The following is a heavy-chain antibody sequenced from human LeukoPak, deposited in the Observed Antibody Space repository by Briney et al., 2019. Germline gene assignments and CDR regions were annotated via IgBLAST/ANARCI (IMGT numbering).Heavy chain of an antibody. D-gene: IGHD2-21*02. CDR3: AREAYCGGDCYSGFDY. V-gene: IGHV4-59*01. J-gene: IGHJ4*02. CDR2: IYYSGST. CDR1: GDSISTYF. Sequence: SETLSLTCTVSGDSISTYFWSWIRQPPGKGLQWIGYIYYSGSTNYNPSLKSRVTISVDPSKNQFSLKLSSVTAAGTAVFYCAREAYCGGDCYSGFDYWGQGTLVTVSS.